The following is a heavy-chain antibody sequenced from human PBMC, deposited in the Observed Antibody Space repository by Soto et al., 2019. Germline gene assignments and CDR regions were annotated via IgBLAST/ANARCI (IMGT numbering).Heavy chain of an antibody. CDR2: ISGSGGST. CDR3: AKGADFYYDSSGHIDY. Sequence: GGSLRLSCAASGFTFSSYAMSWVRQAPGKGLEWVSAISGSGGSTYYADSVKGRFTISRDNSKNTLYLQMNSLRAEDTAVYYCAKGADFYYDSSGHIDYWGQGTLVTVSS. V-gene: IGHV3-23*01. D-gene: IGHD3-22*01. J-gene: IGHJ4*02. CDR1: GFTFSSYA.